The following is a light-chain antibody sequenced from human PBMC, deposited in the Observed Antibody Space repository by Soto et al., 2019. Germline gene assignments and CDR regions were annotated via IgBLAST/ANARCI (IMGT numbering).Light chain of an antibody. CDR3: TSYTSISLYV. CDR2: DGS. CDR1: SSDIGSYNL. Sequence: QSALTQPASVSGSPGQSITISCTGTSSDIGSYNLVSWYQQHPGKAPKLMIYDGSKRPSGVSNRFSGSKSGNTASLTISGLQAVDQADYYCTSYTSISLYVFGTGTKATVL. J-gene: IGLJ1*01. V-gene: IGLV2-14*02.